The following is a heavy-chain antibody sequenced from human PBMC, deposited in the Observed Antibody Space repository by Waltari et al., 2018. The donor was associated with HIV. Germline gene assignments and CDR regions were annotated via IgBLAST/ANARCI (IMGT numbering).Heavy chain of an antibody. V-gene: IGHV1-18*04. CDR2: ISVKDGRT. CDR1: GYSFNTHG. D-gene: IGHD3-16*02. Sequence: QIQLLQSGAEVKKPGASVRVSCKASGYSFNTHGITWVRQAPGQGLEWIGWISVKDGRTNSAQNLQGRVTMTSDPSTSTVYMELRTLRSDDTAVYYCAIGSWGEVSFGYWGQGTLVTVSS. CDR3: AIGSWGEVSFGY. J-gene: IGHJ4*02.